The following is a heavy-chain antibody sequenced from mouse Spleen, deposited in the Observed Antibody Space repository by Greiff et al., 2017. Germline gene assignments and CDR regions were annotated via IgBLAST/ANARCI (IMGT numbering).Heavy chain of an antibody. J-gene: IGHJ3*01. CDR3: ANLRSETWFAY. CDR2: IDPSDSYT. CDR1: GYTFTSYW. V-gene: IGHV1-69*01. Sequence: QVQLQQPGAELVMPGASVKLSCKASGYTFTSYWMHWVKQRPGQGLEWIGEIDPSDSYTNYNQKFKGKATLTVDKSSSTAYMQLSSLTSEDSAVYYCANLRSETWFAYWGQGTLVTVSA. D-gene: IGHD1-1*01.